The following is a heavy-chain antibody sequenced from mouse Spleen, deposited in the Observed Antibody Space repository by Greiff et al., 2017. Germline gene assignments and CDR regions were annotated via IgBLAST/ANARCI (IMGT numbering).Heavy chain of an antibody. CDR2: ISSGSSTI. J-gene: IGHJ3*01. Sequence: EVMLVESGGGLVKPGGSLKLSCAASGFTFSDYGMHWVRQAPEKGLEWVAYISSGSSTIYYADTVKGRFTISRDNAKNTLFLQMTSLRSEDTAMYYCATIYYDSFAYWGQGTLVTVSA. CDR1: GFTFSDYG. D-gene: IGHD2-4*01. V-gene: IGHV5-17*01. CDR3: ATIYYDSFAY.